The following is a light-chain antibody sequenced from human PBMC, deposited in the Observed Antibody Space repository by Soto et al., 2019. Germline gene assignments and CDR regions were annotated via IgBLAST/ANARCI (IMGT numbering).Light chain of an antibody. V-gene: IGLV1-47*02. CDR3: AAWDDSLSGYV. J-gene: IGLJ1*01. Sequence: QAVVTQPPSASGTPGQRVTISCSGSSSNIGSNYVYWYQQLPGTAPKLLIFGNNQRPSGVPDRFSGSKSGTSASLAISGLRSEDEADYYCAAWDDSLSGYVFGTGNKVTVL. CDR2: GNN. CDR1: SSNIGSNY.